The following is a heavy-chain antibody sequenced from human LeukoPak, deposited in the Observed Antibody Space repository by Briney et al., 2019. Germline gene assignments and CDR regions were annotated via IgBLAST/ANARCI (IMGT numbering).Heavy chain of an antibody. D-gene: IGHD1-14*01. CDR1: GGSMSPYH. CDR2: IYYSGST. Sequence: SETLSLTCTVSGGSMSPYHWGWIRQPPGKGLEWIGYIYYSGSTNYNPSLKSRVTISVDTSKNQFSLKLSSVTAADTAVYYCARHLRSFDYWGQGTLVTVSS. V-gene: IGHV4-59*08. J-gene: IGHJ4*02. CDR3: ARHLRSFDY.